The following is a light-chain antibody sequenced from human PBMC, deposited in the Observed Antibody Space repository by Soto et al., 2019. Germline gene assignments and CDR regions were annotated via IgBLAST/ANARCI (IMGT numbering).Light chain of an antibody. CDR3: SSYTSSNTLLYV. J-gene: IGLJ1*01. V-gene: IGLV2-14*01. Sequence: QSVLAQPASVSGSPGQSVTISCTGTSSDVGGYNYVSWYQQHPGKAPKLMIYEVSNRPSGVSNRFSGSKSGNTASLTISGLQAEDEADYYCSSYTSSNTLLYVFGTGTKVTAL. CDR1: SSDVGGYNY. CDR2: EVS.